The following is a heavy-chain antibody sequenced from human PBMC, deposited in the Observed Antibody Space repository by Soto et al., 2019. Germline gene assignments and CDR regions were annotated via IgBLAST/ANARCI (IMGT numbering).Heavy chain of an antibody. CDR1: GYTFTSYD. CDR2: MNTNSGNT. CDR3: ARAISDDYDFWSGYYAPVVFDY. V-gene: IGHV1-8*01. D-gene: IGHD3-3*01. J-gene: IGHJ4*02. Sequence: QVQLVQSGAEVKKPGASVKVSCKASGYTFTSYDINWVRQATGQGLEWMGWMNTNSGNTGYAQKFQGRVTMTRNTSVSTAYMELSSLRSEDTDVYYCARAISDDYDFWSGYYAPVVFDYWGQGTLVTVSS.